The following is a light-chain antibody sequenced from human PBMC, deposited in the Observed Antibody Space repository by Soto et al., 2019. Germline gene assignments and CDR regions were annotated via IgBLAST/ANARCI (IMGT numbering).Light chain of an antibody. J-gene: IGKJ1*01. CDR2: GAS. CDR3: EEYKYWPRR. Sequence: IMMTQSPATLSVSPRESATLSCRASQSISSDLAWYQQKPGQAPRLLIYGASTRATGIPARFSGRGSGTEFDLTLRCLQSEDFAVYSCEEYKYWPRRFAEGTKVDIK. CDR1: QSISSD. V-gene: IGKV3-15*01.